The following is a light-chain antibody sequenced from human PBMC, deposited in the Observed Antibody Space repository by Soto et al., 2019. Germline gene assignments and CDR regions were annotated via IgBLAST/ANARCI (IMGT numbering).Light chain of an antibody. CDR2: AIS. Sequence: EVVLTQSPGTLSLSPGESAALSCRASQSVTGNYLGWYRQKPGQAPRLLIYAISSRAAGIPDRFSGSGSGTDFTLTITRLEPEDSAVYFCQQYSSSPWTFGQGTRVEI. V-gene: IGKV3-20*01. CDR1: QSVTGNY. CDR3: QQYSSSPWT. J-gene: IGKJ1*01.